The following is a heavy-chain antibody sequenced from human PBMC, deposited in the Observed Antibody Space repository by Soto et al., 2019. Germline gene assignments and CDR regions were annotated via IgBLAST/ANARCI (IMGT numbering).Heavy chain of an antibody. CDR2: ISPNSGAT. CDR3: ARGPGTQLWLLFAY. Sequence: ASVKVSCKASGYTFSDYYLHWVRQAPGQGLEWMGWISPNSGATEYAPKFQGRVTMTTDTSISTAFLKLASLRPDDTAIYYCARGPGTQLWLLFAYWGQGTLVTVSS. D-gene: IGHD2-21*01. CDR1: GYTFSDYY. V-gene: IGHV1-2*02. J-gene: IGHJ4*02.